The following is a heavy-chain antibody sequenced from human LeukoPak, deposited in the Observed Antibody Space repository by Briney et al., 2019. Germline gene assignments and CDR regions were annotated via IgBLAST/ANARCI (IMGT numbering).Heavy chain of an antibody. V-gene: IGHV3-7*01. CDR3: ARTNAWHPGDY. CDR1: GFMFSSYW. J-gene: IGHJ4*02. CDR2: INQDGSIR. Sequence: GGSLRLSCAASGFMFSSYWMTWVRQAPGKGLEWVANINQDGSIRYYVGSVQGRFTISRDNAKNSLYLQMYILRAEDTAVYYCARTNAWHPGDYWGQGTLVTVSS. D-gene: IGHD2-2*01.